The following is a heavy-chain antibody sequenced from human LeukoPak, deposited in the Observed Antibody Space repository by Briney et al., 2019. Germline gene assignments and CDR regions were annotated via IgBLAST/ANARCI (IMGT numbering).Heavy chain of an antibody. D-gene: IGHD3-22*01. CDR2: IYHSGST. Sequence: PSETQSLTCAVSGGSISSSHWWNWVRQPPGKGLEWIGEIYHSGSTNYNPSLKSRVTISVDKSKIQFSLKLSSVTAADTAVYYCARVALYDSSGYNYFDYWGQGTLVTVSS. J-gene: IGHJ4*02. CDR3: ARVALYDSSGYNYFDY. V-gene: IGHV4-4*02. CDR1: GGSISSSHW.